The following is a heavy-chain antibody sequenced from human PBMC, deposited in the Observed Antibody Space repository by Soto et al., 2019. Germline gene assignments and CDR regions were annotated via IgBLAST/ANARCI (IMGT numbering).Heavy chain of an antibody. D-gene: IGHD5-18*01. J-gene: IGHJ4*02. CDR2: ISGSGGTT. CDR1: GFTFSSYA. Sequence: EVQLLESGGGLVKPGGSLRLSCAASGFTFSSYAMSWVRQAPGKGLEWVSTISGSGGTTYYADSVKGRFTISRDNSKNTLYLQMNSPRVEDTAMYYCAKDPVTGYFDYWVQGTLVTVSS. V-gene: IGHV3-23*01. CDR3: AKDPVTGYFDY.